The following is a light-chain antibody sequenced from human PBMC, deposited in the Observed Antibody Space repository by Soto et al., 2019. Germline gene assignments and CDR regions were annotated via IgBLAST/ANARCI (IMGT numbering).Light chain of an antibody. V-gene: IGKV3-15*01. J-gene: IGKJ1*01. Sequence: EIVMTQSPATLSVSPGERVTLSCRASQSVSSNLAWYQQKPGQAPRLLIYGASTRATGIPARFSGSGSGTEFSLPISSLQPEDFAVYYCQQYNNRPLTFDQGTKVEIK. CDR3: QQYNNRPLT. CDR2: GAS. CDR1: QSVSSN.